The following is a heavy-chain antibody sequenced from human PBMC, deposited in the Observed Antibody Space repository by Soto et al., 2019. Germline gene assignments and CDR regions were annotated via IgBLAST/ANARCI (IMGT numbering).Heavy chain of an antibody. CDR2: ISSEGGVT. CDR3: LNYAMDV. V-gene: IGHV3-64D*08. J-gene: IGHJ6*02. CDR1: GFTFKKYA. Sequence: PGGSLRLSCTVSGFTFKKYAMHWVRQAPGKGLEYVSAISSEGGVTYYADSVKDRFIISRDNSRNTMYLLLSSLRVEDTAIYFCLNYAMDVWGQGPSVTVSS.